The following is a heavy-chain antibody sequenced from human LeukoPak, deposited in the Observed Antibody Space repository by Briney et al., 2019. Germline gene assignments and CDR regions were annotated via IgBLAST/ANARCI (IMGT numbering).Heavy chain of an antibody. CDR3: ARDPYYYDSSGYPYWYFDL. D-gene: IGHD3-22*01. V-gene: IGHV3-11*01. Sequence: GGSLRLSCAASGFTFSDYYMSWIRQAPGKGLEWVSYISSSGSTIYYADSVKGRFTISRDNAKNSLYLQMNSLRAEDTAVYYCARDPYYYDSSGYPYWYFDLWGRGTLVTVSS. CDR2: ISSSGSTI. J-gene: IGHJ2*01. CDR1: GFTFSDYY.